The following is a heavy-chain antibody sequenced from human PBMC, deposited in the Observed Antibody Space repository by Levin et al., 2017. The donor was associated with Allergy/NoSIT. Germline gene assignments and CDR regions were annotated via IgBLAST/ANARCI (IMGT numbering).Heavy chain of an antibody. CDR2: ISGGGST. CDR3: AKVSRTTVTTRDAFDI. CDR1: GFTFSSYA. Sequence: AGESLKISCAASGFTFSSYAMSWVRLAPGKGLEWVSGISGGGSTYYADSVKGRFTISRDNSKNTLSLQMNSLRAEDTAVYYCAKVSRTTVTTRDAFDIWGQGTMVTVSS. V-gene: IGHV3-23*01. D-gene: IGHD4-17*01. J-gene: IGHJ3*02.